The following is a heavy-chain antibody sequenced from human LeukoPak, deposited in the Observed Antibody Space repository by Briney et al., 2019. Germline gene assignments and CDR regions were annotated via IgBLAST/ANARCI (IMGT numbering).Heavy chain of an antibody. Sequence: PSETLSLTCSVSGGSVSNYYWSWIRQPPGKGLELIGYVYYTGSTNYNPSLKSQVTMFVDKSKTQFSLRLYSVTVADTAAYYCSTHFAYSSSSYFDSWGQGSLVTVSS. CDR2: VYYTGST. V-gene: IGHV4-59*08. CDR3: STHFAYSSSSYFDS. CDR1: GGSVSNYY. J-gene: IGHJ4*02. D-gene: IGHD6-6*01.